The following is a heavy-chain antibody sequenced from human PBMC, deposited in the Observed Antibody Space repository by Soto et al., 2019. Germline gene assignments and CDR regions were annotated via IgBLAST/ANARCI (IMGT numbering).Heavy chain of an antibody. V-gene: IGHV3-74*01. CDR2: LDSEGGNT. D-gene: IGHD2-21*01. CDR3: ATDRGRGINSKMIINANHSGV. J-gene: IGHJ6*04. CDR1: GFTFSNYW. Sequence: EVQLVESGGALVQPGGSLRLSCAASGFTFSNYWMYWVRQAPGKGLVWVSRLDSEGGNTLYADSVKGRFTISRDNARNTLYLQMDSLGGEDTAVYYSATDRGRGINSKMIINANHSGVWGKGTTVTVSS.